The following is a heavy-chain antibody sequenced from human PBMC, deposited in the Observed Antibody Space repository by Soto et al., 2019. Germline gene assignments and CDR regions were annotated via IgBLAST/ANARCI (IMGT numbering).Heavy chain of an antibody. V-gene: IGHV3-23*01. CDR3: AKGGGYSYGHRGYYYYGMDV. D-gene: IGHD5-18*01. CDR1: GFTFSSYA. CDR2: ISGSGGST. Sequence: GGSLRLSCAASGFTFSSYAMSWVRQAPGKGLEWVSAISGSGGSTYYADSVKGRFTISRDNSKNTLYLQMNSLRAEDTAVYYCAKGGGYSYGHRGYYYYGMDVWGQGTTVTVSS. J-gene: IGHJ6*02.